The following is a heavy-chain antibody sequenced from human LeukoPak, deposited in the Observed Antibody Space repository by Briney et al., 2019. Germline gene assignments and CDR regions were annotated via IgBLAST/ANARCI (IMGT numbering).Heavy chain of an antibody. V-gene: IGHV1-46*01. Sequence: ASVKVSCKASGYTFTSYYMHWVRQAPGQGLEWMGIINPSGGSTSYAQKFQGRVTMTRDTSTSTVCMELSSLRSEDTAVYYCARVGMIVDFDYWGQGTLVTVSS. J-gene: IGHJ4*02. CDR2: INPSGGST. CDR3: ARVGMIVDFDY. CDR1: GYTFTSYY. D-gene: IGHD3-22*01.